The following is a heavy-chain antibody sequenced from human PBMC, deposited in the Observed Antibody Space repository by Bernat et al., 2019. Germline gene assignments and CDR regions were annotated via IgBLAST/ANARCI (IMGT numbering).Heavy chain of an antibody. CDR3: ARDKGLLGWLSN. V-gene: IGHV3-30*01. Sequence: QVQLVESGGGVVQPGRSLRLSCAASGFTFSSYAMHWVRQAPGKGLEWVAVISYDGSNKYYADSVKGRFTISRDNSKNTLYLQMNSLRAEDTAVYYGARDKGLLGWLSNWGQGTLVTVSS. CDR1: GFTFSSYA. CDR2: ISYDGSNK. D-gene: IGHD3-3*01. J-gene: IGHJ4*02.